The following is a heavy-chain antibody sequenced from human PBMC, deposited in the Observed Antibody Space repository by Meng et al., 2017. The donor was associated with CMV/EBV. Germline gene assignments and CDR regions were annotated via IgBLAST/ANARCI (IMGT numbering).Heavy chain of an antibody. CDR1: GFTFSNAW. CDR2: IKSKTDGGIT. J-gene: IGHJ1*01. CDR3: TTVSIVVVPAAIGAEYFQH. V-gene: IGHV3-15*01. Sequence: GESLKISCAASGFTFSNAWMSWVRQAPGKGLEWVGRIKSKTDGGITDYAAPVKGRFTISRDDSKNTLYLQMNSLKTEDTAVYYCTTVSIVVVPAAIGAEYFQHWGQGTLVTVSS. D-gene: IGHD2-2*01.